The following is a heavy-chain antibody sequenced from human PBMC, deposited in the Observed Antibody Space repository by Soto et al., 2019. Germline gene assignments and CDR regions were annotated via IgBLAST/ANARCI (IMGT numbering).Heavy chain of an antibody. V-gene: IGHV1-69*01. CDR2: IIPIFGTA. CDR3: ARCITTETYYYHYGMHV. D-gene: IGHD4-4*01. J-gene: IGHJ6*02. Sequence: QVQLVQSGAEVKKPGSSVKVSCKASGGTFSSYAISWVRQAPGQGLEWMGGIIPIFGTANYAQKFQGRVTITEDESTSTAYKELSSLKYEDTAVYYWARCITTETYYYHYGMHVWGQETKVTVSS. CDR1: GGTFSSYA.